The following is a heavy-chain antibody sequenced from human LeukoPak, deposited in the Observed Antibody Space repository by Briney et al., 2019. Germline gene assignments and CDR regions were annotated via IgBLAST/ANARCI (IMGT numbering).Heavy chain of an antibody. CDR3: ARAPINPINWFDP. CDR2: IIPIFGTA. J-gene: IGHJ5*02. CDR1: GGTFSSYA. Sequence: GSSVKVSCKASGGTFSSYAISWVRQAPGQGLEWMGGIIPIFGTANYAQKFQGRVTITADKSTSTAYMELSSLRSEDTAVYYCARAPINPINWFDPWGQGTLSPSPQ. V-gene: IGHV1-69*06.